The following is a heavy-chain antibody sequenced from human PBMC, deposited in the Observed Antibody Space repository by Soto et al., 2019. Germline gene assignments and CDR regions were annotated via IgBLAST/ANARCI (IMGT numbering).Heavy chain of an antibody. J-gene: IGHJ5*02. D-gene: IGHD3-16*01. Sequence: EVQLVESGGGLVQPGGSLRLSCAASGFTFSSYSMNWVRQAPGKGLEWVSYISSSSRTIYYADSVKGPFTISRANAKNSLYLQMNSLRDDGMSVYYCATTVKLFIDNCFEPRGQGTLVTVS. CDR2: ISSSSRTI. CDR1: GFTFSSYS. V-gene: IGHV3-48*02. CDR3: ATTVKLFIDNCFEP.